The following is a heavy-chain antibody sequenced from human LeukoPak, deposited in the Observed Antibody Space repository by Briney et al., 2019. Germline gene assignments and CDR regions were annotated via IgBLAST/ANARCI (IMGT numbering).Heavy chain of an antibody. CDR1: GFSFSSYG. V-gene: IGHV3-23*01. CDR2: ITGDGTTT. J-gene: IGHJ4*02. CDR3: AKMQGYFDY. Sequence: PGGSLRLSCVGSGFSFSSYGMSWVRQAPGKGLQWVSAITGDGTTTYYADSVKGRFTISRDNSKNMLYLQMSSLRAEDTAVYYCAKMQGYFDYWGQGTLVPVSS.